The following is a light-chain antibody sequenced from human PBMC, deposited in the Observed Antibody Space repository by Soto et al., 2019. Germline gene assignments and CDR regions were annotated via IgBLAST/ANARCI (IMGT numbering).Light chain of an antibody. Sequence: QSALTQPPSASGSPGQSVTISCTGTGSDLGANNFVSWYQQHPGKAPKLLIYEVSKWPSGVPDRFSGSKSGNTASLTVSGLRADDEDDYYCSPYAASTRVLFGGGTKLTVL. V-gene: IGLV2-8*01. J-gene: IGLJ2*01. CDR1: GSDLGANNF. CDR3: SPYAASTRVL. CDR2: EVS.